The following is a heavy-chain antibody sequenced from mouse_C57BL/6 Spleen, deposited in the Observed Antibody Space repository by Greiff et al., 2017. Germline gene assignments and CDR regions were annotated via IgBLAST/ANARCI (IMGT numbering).Heavy chain of an antibody. D-gene: IGHD2-13*01. CDR1: GYTFTSYW. V-gene: IGHV1-69*01. J-gene: IGHJ4*01. Sequence: QVQLQQPGAELVKPGASVKLSCKASGYTFTSYWMPWVKQRPGQGLEWIGEIDPSGSYTNYNQKFKGKSTLTVDKSSSTAYMQLSSLTSEDSAVYYCARVCDGDPYYAMDYWGQGTSVTVSS. CDR2: IDPSGSYT. CDR3: ARVCDGDPYYAMDY.